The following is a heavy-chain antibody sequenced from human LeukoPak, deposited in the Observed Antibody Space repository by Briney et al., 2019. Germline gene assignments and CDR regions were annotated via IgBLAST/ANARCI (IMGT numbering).Heavy chain of an antibody. CDR2: IKQDGSEK. D-gene: IGHD3-10*01. Sequence: GGSLRLSCAASGFTFSNYWMHWVRQAPGKGLEWVANIKQDGSEKYYVDSVKGRFTISRDNAKNSLYLQMNSLRAEDTAVYYCARALPWFGEGATPFGYFDYWGQGTLVTVSS. CDR3: ARALPWFGEGATPFGYFDY. V-gene: IGHV3-7*01. J-gene: IGHJ4*02. CDR1: GFTFSNYW.